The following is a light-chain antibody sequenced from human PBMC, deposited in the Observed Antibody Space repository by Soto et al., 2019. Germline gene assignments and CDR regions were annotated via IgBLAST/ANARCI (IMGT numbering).Light chain of an antibody. V-gene: IGKV3-15*01. Sequence: EILLTQSPATLPVSPGERATLSCRSSQSVGSNLAWFQQKPGQAPRLLIYGSSTRATGVPARFSGSGSGADFTLTISNLQSEDFAVYYCQQYTNWPPITFSQGTRLEIK. CDR1: QSVGSN. J-gene: IGKJ5*01. CDR2: GSS. CDR3: QQYTNWPPIT.